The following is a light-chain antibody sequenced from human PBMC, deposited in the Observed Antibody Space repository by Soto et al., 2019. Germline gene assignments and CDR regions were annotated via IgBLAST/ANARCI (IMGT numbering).Light chain of an antibody. Sequence: DIQMTQSPSTLSASVGDRVAITCRASQSITNRLAWYQLKPGKAPKVLIYDALNLESGVPSRFSGSASGTYFTLTISSLQPEDFATYYCQQASSFPLTFGQGTRLEIK. CDR2: DAL. CDR1: QSITNR. CDR3: QQASSFPLT. V-gene: IGKV1-5*01. J-gene: IGKJ5*01.